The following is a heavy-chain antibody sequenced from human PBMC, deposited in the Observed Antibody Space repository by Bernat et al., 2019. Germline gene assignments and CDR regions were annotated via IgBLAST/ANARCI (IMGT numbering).Heavy chain of an antibody. J-gene: IGHJ3*02. CDR2: MIPILGIA. CDR3: AREGYERIYGSGSGRSAFDI. CDR1: GGTFSSYT. D-gene: IGHD3-10*01. V-gene: IGHV1-69*08. Sequence: QVQLVQSGAEVKKPGSSVKVSCKASGGTFSSYTISWVRQAPGQGLEWMGRMIPILGIANYAQKFQGRVTITADKSTSTAYMELSSLRSEDTAVYYCAREGYERIYGSGSGRSAFDIWGQGTMVTVSS.